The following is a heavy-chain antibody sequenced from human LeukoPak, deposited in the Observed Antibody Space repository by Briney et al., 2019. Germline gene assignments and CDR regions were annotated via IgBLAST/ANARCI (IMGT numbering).Heavy chain of an antibody. CDR1: GYTFTSYG. V-gene: IGHV1-18*01. Sequence: ASVKVSCKASGYTFTSYGISWVRQAPGQGLEWMGWISAYNGNTNYAQKLQGRVTMTTDTSTSTAYMELRSLRSDDTAVYYCARTEVYYNSSGPTGADAFDIWGQGTMVTVSS. CDR3: ARTEVYYNSSGPTGADAFDI. J-gene: IGHJ3*02. CDR2: ISAYNGNT. D-gene: IGHD3-22*01.